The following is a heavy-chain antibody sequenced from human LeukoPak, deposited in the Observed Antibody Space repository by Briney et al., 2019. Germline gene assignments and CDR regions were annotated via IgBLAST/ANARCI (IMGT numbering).Heavy chain of an antibody. Sequence: GGSLRLSCAASGFTVSGNYMSWVRQAPGKGLEWVSVIYRGGSRYYADSVKGRFTISRDNFRTTLNLEMNSLRAEDTAVYYCARQGSFYGFDIWGQGTVVIVSS. D-gene: IGHD3-10*01. CDR2: IYRGGSR. J-gene: IGHJ3*02. CDR3: ARQGSFYGFDI. V-gene: IGHV3-66*04. CDR1: GFTVSGNY.